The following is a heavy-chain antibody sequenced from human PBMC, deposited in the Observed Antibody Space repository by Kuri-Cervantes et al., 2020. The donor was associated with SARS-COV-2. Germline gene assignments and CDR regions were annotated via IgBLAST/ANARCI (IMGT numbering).Heavy chain of an antibody. Sequence: GGSLRLSCAASGFTFSSYGMHWVRQAPGKGLEWVAVIWYDGSNKYYADSVKGRFTISRDNSKNTLYLQMYSLGAEDTAVYYCAKPTGLIAALRWFDPWGQGTLVTVSS. V-gene: IGHV3-33*06. CDR1: GFTFSSYG. J-gene: IGHJ5*02. CDR2: IWYDGSNK. CDR3: AKPTGLIAALRWFDP. D-gene: IGHD6-6*01.